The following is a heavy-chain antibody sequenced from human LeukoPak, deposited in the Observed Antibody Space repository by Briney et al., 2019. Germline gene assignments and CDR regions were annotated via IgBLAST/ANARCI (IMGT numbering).Heavy chain of an antibody. V-gene: IGHV3-23*01. D-gene: IGHD3-16*01. CDR1: AFTFRSYV. Sequence: GGSLRLSCAASAFTFRSYVMTWARQAPGKGLEWVSDISGGGRSTYYTDSVKGRFTISRDNSKNTLYLQMTRLRTEDTAVYFCGRGGFTRALAFGGWGQGAMVTVAS. CDR3: GRGGFTRALAFGG. CDR2: ISGGGRST. J-gene: IGHJ3*01.